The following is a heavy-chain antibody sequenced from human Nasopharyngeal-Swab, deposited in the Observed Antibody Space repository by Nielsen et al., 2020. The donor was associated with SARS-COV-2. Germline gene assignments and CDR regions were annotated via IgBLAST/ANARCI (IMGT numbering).Heavy chain of an antibody. CDR2: IYPGDSDT. V-gene: IGHV5-51*01. CDR1: GYSFIDYW. CDR3: ARPLAAASYYFDY. D-gene: IGHD6-25*01. Sequence: KVSCKVSGYSFIDYWIGWVRQMPGRGLEWMGIIYPGDSDTRYNPSFQGQVTISADNSISTAYLQWGSLKAFDSAMYYCARPLAAASYYFDYWGQGTLVTVSS. J-gene: IGHJ4*02.